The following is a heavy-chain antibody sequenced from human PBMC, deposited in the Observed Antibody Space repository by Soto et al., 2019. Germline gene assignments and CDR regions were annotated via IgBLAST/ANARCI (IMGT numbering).Heavy chain of an antibody. D-gene: IGHD6-19*01. CDR3: ARDRGARGFHSSGGRGYYYGMDV. CDR2: IWYDGSNK. J-gene: IGHJ6*02. Sequence: QVQLVESGGGVVQPGRSLRLSCAASGFTFSSYGMHWVRQAPGKGLEWVAVIWYDGSNKYYADSVKGRFTISRDNSKNTLYLQMNSLRAEDTAVYYCARDRGARGFHSSGGRGYYYGMDVWGQGTTVTVSS. CDR1: GFTFSSYG. V-gene: IGHV3-33*01.